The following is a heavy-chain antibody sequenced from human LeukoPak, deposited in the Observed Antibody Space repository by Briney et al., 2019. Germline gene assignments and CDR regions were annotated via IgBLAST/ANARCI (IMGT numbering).Heavy chain of an antibody. CDR3: ARPRAAVGATIDY. CDR2: IYPGDSDT. D-gene: IGHD1-26*01. V-gene: IGHV5-51*01. J-gene: IGHJ4*02. CDR1: GFTFSTYS. Sequence: GGSLRLSCAASGFTFSTYSMNWVRQAPGKGLEWMGIIYPGDSDTRYSPSFQGQVTISADKSISTAYLQWNSLKASDTAIYYCARPRAAVGATIDYWGQGTLVTVSS.